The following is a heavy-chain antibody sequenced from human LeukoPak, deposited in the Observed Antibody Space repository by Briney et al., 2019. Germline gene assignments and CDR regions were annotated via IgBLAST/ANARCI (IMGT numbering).Heavy chain of an antibody. CDR3: ARGGGLDV. CDR1: GFTFSSYW. J-gene: IGHJ6*02. CDR2: INHNGNVN. V-gene: IGHV3-7*03. D-gene: IGHD3-16*01. Sequence: GGSLRLSCTASGFTFSSYWMSWVRQAPGKGLEWVASINHNGNVNYYVDSVKGRFTISRDNAKNSLYLQMSNLRAEDTAVYFCARGGGLDVWGQGATVTVSS.